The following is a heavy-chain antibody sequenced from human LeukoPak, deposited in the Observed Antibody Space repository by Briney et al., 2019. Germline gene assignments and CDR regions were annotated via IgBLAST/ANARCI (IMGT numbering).Heavy chain of an antibody. J-gene: IGHJ4*02. CDR3: ARTTGNYGYYFDY. D-gene: IGHD1-7*01. CDR1: GGSINYYY. V-gene: IGHV4-59*01. Sequence: KTSETLSLTCTVSGGSINYYYWSWIRQPPGKGLERIGYIYYRGSTNYNPSLNSRVTISVDTSKNQFSLNLTSVTAADTAVYYCARTTGNYGYYFDYWGQGTLVTVSS. CDR2: IYYRGST.